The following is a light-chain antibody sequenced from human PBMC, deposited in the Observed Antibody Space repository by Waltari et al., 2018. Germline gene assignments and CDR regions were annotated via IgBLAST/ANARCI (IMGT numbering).Light chain of an antibody. CDR3: CSYAGSSTFVV. J-gene: IGLJ2*01. V-gene: IGLV2-23*02. CDR1: SSDAVSYHL. CDR2: EVS. Sequence: QSALTQPASVSGSPGQFITISCPGTSSDAVSYHLASWYQQHPGNAPNLFIHEVSKRPSGVSNRFSGSKSGNTASLTISGLQAEDEADYYCCSYAGSSTFVVFGGGTKLTVL.